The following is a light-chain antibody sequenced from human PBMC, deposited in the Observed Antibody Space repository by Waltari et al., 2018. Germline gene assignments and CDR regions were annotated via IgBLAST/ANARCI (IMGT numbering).Light chain of an antibody. Sequence: EKVMTQSTVPLSLSPGGRATLPCRASQSVGSNLAWYQQKPGQAPRLLIYGVSIRVTGIPARFSGTGSGTEFTLTISSLQSEDFAVYYCQQYNNWPPYTFGQGTRLEI. CDR3: QQYNNWPPYT. V-gene: IGKV3-15*01. J-gene: IGKJ2*01. CDR1: QSVGSN. CDR2: GVS.